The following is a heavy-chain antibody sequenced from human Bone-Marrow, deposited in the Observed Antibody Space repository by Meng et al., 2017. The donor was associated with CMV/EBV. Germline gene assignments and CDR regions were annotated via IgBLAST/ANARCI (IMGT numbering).Heavy chain of an antibody. Sequence: SETLSLTCNVSGASMNSFYWSWSRQSPGKGLEWIGYIYYRGSTSYSPSLQSRVSISLDTSENQFSLKLRSVTAADTAVYSCARAPLGSSGYGGAFDVWGQGTLVTVS. J-gene: IGHJ3*01. CDR1: GASMNSFY. D-gene: IGHD3-22*01. CDR3: ARAPLGSSGYGGAFDV. V-gene: IGHV4-59*01. CDR2: IYYRGST.